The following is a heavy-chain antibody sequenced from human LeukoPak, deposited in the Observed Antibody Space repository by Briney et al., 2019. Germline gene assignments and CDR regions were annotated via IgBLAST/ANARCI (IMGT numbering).Heavy chain of an antibody. CDR2: ISGSGGST. D-gene: IGHD4-17*01. CDR3: ARDPNGDYIGTFDM. Sequence: GGSLRLSCAASGFTFSSYAMSWVRQAPGKGLEWVSAISGSGGSTYYADSVKGRFTISRDNSKNTLYLQMNSLRVEDTAVYFCARDPNGDYIGTFDMWGRGTMVSVSS. CDR1: GFTFSSYA. V-gene: IGHV3-23*01. J-gene: IGHJ3*02.